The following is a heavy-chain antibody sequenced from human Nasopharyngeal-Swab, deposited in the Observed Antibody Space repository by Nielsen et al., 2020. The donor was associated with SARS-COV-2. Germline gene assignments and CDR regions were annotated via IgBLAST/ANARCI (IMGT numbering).Heavy chain of an antibody. D-gene: IGHD6-13*01. CDR2: ISYDGSNK. CDR3: AKDGGTSSSLIDP. V-gene: IGHV3-30*18. Sequence: GGSLSLSCAASGFTFSSYGMHWVRQAPGKGLEWVAVISYDGSNKYYADSVKGRFTISRDNSKNTLYLQMNSLRAEDTAVYYCAKDGGTSSSLIDPWGQGTLVTVSS. CDR1: GFTFSSYG. J-gene: IGHJ5*02.